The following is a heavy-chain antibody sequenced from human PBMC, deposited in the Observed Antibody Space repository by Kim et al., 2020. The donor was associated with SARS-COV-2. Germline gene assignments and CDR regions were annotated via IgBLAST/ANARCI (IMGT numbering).Heavy chain of an antibody. Sequence: SLKSRGTISVDTSKNQFSLKLSSVTAADTAVYYCARGGEDDYGDYAAFDIWGQGTMVTVSS. V-gene: IGHV4-34*01. CDR3: ARGGEDDYGDYAAFDI. D-gene: IGHD4-17*01. J-gene: IGHJ3*02.